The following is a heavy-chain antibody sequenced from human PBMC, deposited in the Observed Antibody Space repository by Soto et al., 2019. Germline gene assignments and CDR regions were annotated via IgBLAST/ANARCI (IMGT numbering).Heavy chain of an antibody. D-gene: IGHD2-2*01. CDR3: ARVPDR. Sequence: SETLSLTCTVSGDSINGYYWRWIRQPPGKGLEWIGDIYYSGSTNYNPSLKSRLTISIDTSKNQFSLKLSSVTAADTAVYYCARVPDRWGQGTLVTV. CDR2: IYYSGST. CDR1: GDSINGYY. J-gene: IGHJ5*02. V-gene: IGHV4-59*08.